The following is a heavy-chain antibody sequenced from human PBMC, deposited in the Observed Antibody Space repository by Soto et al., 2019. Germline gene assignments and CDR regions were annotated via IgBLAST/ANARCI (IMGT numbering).Heavy chain of an antibody. D-gene: IGHD6-19*01. Sequence: SQTLSLTCTISGGSISNSSYYWGWIRQPPGKGLEWIGGIYYSGSTYYNPSLKSRVTISVDTSKTQFSLKLRSVTAADTAVYYCARIAVSGPTSSFDYWGQGTLVTVSS. CDR3: ARIAVSGPTSSFDY. J-gene: IGHJ4*02. V-gene: IGHV4-39*01. CDR1: GGSISNSSYY. CDR2: IYYSGST.